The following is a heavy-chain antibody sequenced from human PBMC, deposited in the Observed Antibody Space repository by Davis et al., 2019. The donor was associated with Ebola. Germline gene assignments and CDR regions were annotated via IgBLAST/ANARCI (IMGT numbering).Heavy chain of an antibody. Sequence: PSETLSLTCTVSGGSISSYYWSWIRQPPGKGLEWIGYIYYSGSTNYNPSLKSRVTISVDKSKNQFSLKLSSVTAADTAVYYCARVYLQPRGSSSGCGFLDPWGQGTLVTVSS. CDR3: ARVYLQPRGSSSGCGFLDP. V-gene: IGHV4-59*12. CDR2: IYYSGST. J-gene: IGHJ5*02. D-gene: IGHD6-19*01. CDR1: GGSISSYY.